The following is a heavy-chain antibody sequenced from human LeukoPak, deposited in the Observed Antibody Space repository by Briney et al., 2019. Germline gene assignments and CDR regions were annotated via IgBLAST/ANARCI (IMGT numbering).Heavy chain of an antibody. CDR2: ISERGGST. D-gene: IGHD3-10*01. Sequence: GGSLRLSCVVSGITLSNYGMSWVRQAPGKGLEWVSGISERGGSTNYADSVKGRFIISRDTSKNTVYLQMNSLRVEDTAVYFCAKRGIVIRAVIIIGFHKEAYYFDYWGQGILVTVAS. CDR1: GITLSNYG. CDR3: AKRGIVIRAVIIIGFHKEAYYFDY. V-gene: IGHV3-23*01. J-gene: IGHJ4*02.